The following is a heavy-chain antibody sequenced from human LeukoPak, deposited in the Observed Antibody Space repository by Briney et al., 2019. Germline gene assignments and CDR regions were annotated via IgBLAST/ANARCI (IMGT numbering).Heavy chain of an antibody. CDR2: IYYSGST. J-gene: IGHJ4*02. D-gene: IGHD1-26*01. V-gene: IGHV4-39*07. CDR1: GGSISSSSYY. CDR3: ARDSVYSGSSLDY. Sequence: ETLSLTCTVSGGSISSSSYYWGWLRQPPGKGLEWIGSIYYSGSTYYNPSLKSRVTISVDTSKNQFSLKLSSVTAADTAVYYCARDSVYSGSSLDYWGQGALVTVSS.